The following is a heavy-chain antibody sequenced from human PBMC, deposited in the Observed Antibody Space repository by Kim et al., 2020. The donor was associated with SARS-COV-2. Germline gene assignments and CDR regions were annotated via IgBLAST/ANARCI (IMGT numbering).Heavy chain of an antibody. V-gene: IGHV3-30*02. D-gene: IGHD4-17*01. J-gene: IGHJ6*02. Sequence: YADSVKGRFTISRDNSKNTLYVQMNSRRAEDTAVYYCAKVVTTIRNGMDVWGQGTTVTVSS. CDR3: AKVVTTIRNGMDV.